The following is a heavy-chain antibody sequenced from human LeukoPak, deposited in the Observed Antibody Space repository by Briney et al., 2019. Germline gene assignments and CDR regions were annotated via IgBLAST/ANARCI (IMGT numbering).Heavy chain of an antibody. V-gene: IGHV3-23*01. D-gene: IGHD5-18*01. CDR3: AKESTTYSYGYRYYFDY. Sequence: GGSLRLSCAASGFTFSSYAMSWVRQAPGKGLEWVSAISGSGGSTYYADSVKGRFTISRDNSKNTLYLQMNSLRAEDTAVYYCAKESTTYSYGYRYYFDYWGQGTLVTVSS. CDR2: ISGSGGST. CDR1: GFTFSSYA. J-gene: IGHJ4*02.